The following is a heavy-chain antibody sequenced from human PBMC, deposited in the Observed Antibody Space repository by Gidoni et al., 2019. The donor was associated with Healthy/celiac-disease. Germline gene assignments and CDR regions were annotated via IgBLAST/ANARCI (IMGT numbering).Heavy chain of an antibody. Sequence: QVQLQESGPGLVKPSQTLSLTCTVSGGSISSGGYYWSWIRQHPGKGLEWIGYIFYSGRTYYNPSLKSRVTISVDTSKNQFSLKLSSVTAADTAVYYCARGGYDSSGYYPFFDYWGQGTLVTVSS. D-gene: IGHD3-22*01. CDR1: GGSISSGGYY. CDR2: IFYSGRT. CDR3: ARGGYDSSGYYPFFDY. J-gene: IGHJ4*02. V-gene: IGHV4-31*03.